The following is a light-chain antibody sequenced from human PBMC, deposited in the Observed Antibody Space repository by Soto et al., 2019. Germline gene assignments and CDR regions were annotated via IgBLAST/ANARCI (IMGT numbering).Light chain of an antibody. V-gene: IGLV2-8*01. J-gene: IGLJ1*01. CDR2: DVS. CDR1: SSDIGGYNY. Sequence: QSALTQPPSAPGSPGQSVTISCTGTSSDIGGYNYVSWYQQHPGKGPKLIIYDVSKRPSGVPDRFSGSKSGNTASLTVSGLQAEDEADYYCSSYAGSNNFVFGTGTKLTVL. CDR3: SSYAGSNNFV.